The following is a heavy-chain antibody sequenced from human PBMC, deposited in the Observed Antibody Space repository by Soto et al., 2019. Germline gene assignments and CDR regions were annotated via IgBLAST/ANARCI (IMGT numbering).Heavy chain of an antibody. V-gene: IGHV3-15*07. D-gene: IGHD1-1*01. J-gene: IGHJ3*02. Sequence: EVQLVESGGGLVKPGGALRLSCAASDFSINNAWMNWVRQAPGEGLEWVGRVKSKTAGGTKDYAAPVKGRFTISRDDSKTTVYLQMNSLKTEDTAVYYCATSLERDAFDIWGQGTMVTVSS. CDR2: VKSKTAGGTK. CDR3: ATSLERDAFDI. CDR1: DFSINNAW.